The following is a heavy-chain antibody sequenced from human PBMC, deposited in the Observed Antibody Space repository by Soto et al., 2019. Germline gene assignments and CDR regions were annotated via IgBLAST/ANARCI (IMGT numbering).Heavy chain of an antibody. CDR3: ARDGGYETGY. CDR1: GGTFSSYA. J-gene: IGHJ4*02. V-gene: IGHV1-69*13. D-gene: IGHD5-12*01. Sequence: GASVKVSCKTSGGTFSSYAISWVRQAPGQGLEWMGGIVPIVDTSTYAQKFQGRVTITADESTSTAYMELSSLRSDDTAVYYCARDGGYETGYWGQGTLVSGSS. CDR2: IVPIVDTS.